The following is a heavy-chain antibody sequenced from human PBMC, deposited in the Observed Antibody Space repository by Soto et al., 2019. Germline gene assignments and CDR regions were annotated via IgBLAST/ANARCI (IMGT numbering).Heavy chain of an antibody. J-gene: IGHJ6*03. CDR2: ISSSGSTI. CDR1: GFTFSDYY. Sequence: PGGSLRLSCAASGFTFSDYYMSWIRQAPGKGLEWVSYISSSGSTIYYADSVKGRFTISRDNAKNSLYLQMNSLRAEDTAVYYCARDPTTVTDYYYYMDVRGKGTTVTVSS. CDR3: ARDPTTVTDYYYYMDV. V-gene: IGHV3-11*01. D-gene: IGHD4-17*01.